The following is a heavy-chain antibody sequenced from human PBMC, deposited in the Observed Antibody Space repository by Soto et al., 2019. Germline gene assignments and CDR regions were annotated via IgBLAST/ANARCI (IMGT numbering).Heavy chain of an antibody. Sequence: QMQLMESGGGVVQPGRSLRLSCAASGFTFNTYGIHWVRQAPGKGLEWVAVIWYAGSNKYYADSVKGRFTISRDNSKNTLYLQMNSLRAEDTAVYYCARGTVHFDYWGQGTLVTVSS. CDR2: IWYAGSNK. CDR1: GFTFNTYG. J-gene: IGHJ4*02. D-gene: IGHD4-17*01. CDR3: ARGTVHFDY. V-gene: IGHV3-33*01.